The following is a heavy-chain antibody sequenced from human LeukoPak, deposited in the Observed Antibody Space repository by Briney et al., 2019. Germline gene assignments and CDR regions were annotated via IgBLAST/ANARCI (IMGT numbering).Heavy chain of an antibody. Sequence: GESLKISCKGSGYSFTSYWISWVRQMPGKGLEWMGRIDPSDSYTNYSPSFQGHVTISADKSISTAYLQWSSLKASDTAMYYCARQGVELLFNFQHWGQGILVTVSS. CDR2: IDPSDSYT. CDR1: GYSFTSYW. J-gene: IGHJ1*01. D-gene: IGHD2-2*01. CDR3: ARQGVELLFNFQH. V-gene: IGHV5-10-1*01.